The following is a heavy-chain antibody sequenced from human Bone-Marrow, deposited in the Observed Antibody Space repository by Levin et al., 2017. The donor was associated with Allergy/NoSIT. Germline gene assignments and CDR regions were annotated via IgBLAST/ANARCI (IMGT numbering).Heavy chain of an antibody. CDR2: FDPEDGET. J-gene: IGHJ4*02. V-gene: IGHV1-24*01. Sequence: ASVKVSCKVSGYTLTELSMHWVRQAPGKGLEWMGGFDPEDGETIYAQKFQGRVTMTEDTSTDTAYMELSSLRSEDTAVYYCATDRVGSRLAAAGIPPFDYWGQGTLVTVSS. CDR3: ATDRVGSRLAAAGIPPFDY. D-gene: IGHD6-13*01. CDR1: GYTLTELS.